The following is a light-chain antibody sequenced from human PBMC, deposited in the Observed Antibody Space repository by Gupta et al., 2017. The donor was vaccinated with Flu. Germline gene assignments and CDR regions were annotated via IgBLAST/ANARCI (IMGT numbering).Light chain of an antibody. CDR2: AAS. CDR3: QQFNSYPLT. Sequence: DIQLTQSPSFLSASVGDRVTITCRASQDISGYLAWYQQNPGKAPKLLIYAASTLQSGVPSRFSGSGSGTEFTLTINSLQPEDFATYYCQQFNSYPLTFGQGTKVEIK. CDR1: QDISGY. V-gene: IGKV1-9*01. J-gene: IGKJ1*01.